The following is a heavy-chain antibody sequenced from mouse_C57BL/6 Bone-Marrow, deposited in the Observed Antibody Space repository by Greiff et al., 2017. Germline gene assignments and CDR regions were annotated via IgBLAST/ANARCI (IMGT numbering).Heavy chain of an antibody. CDR3: TKHESRRATVVGAMDY. CDR1: GYTFTEYT. V-gene: IGHV1-62-2*01. CDR2: FYPGSGSI. D-gene: IGHD1-1*01. J-gene: IGHJ4*01. Sequence: VQLQESGAELVKPGASVKLSCKASGYTFTEYTIHWVKQRSGQGLEWIGWFYPGSGSIKYNEKFKDKATLTADKSSSTVSMALSRLTSEDAAVYFCTKHESRRATVVGAMDYWGQGTSVTVSS.